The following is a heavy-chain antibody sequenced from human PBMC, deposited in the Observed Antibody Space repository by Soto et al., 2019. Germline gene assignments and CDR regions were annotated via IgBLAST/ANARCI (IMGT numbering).Heavy chain of an antibody. CDR1: GFTFSSYW. D-gene: IGHD1-7*01. CDR2: IHNDGSTT. Sequence: EVQLVESGGGLVQPGGSVRLSCAASGFTFSSYWMHWVRQAPGKGLMWVSRIHNDGSTTRYADSVKGRFTISRDNAKNTLYLQMRSLRVEDTAVYYCARDNWNSYWGQGTLVTVSS. V-gene: IGHV3-74*01. J-gene: IGHJ4*01. CDR3: ARDNWNSY.